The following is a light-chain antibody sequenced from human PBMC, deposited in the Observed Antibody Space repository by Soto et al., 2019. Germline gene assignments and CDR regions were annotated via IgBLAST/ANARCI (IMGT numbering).Light chain of an antibody. CDR1: QSISSW. Sequence: DIQMTQSPATLSASLGDTVTITCRASQSISSWLAWYQQKPGKAPNLLIYDASSLESGVPSRFSGSGSGTEFNLTISSLQTDDFATYYCLQYHTYSWTFGLGTKVDI. J-gene: IGKJ1*01. CDR3: LQYHTYSWT. V-gene: IGKV1-5*01. CDR2: DAS.